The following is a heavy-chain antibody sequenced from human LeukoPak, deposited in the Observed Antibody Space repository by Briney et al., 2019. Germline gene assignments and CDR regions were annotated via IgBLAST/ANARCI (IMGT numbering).Heavy chain of an antibody. CDR2: IYTSGST. D-gene: IGHD2-2*01. CDR1: GGSISSGSYY. CDR3: ARARQYQLHPCWYFDL. J-gene: IGHJ2*01. Sequence: SQTLSLTCTVPGGSISSGSYYWSWIRQPAGKGLEWIARIYTSGSTNYNPSLKSRVTISVDTSKNQFSLKLSSVTAADTAVYYCARARQYQLHPCWYFDLWGRGTLVTVSS. V-gene: IGHV4-61*02.